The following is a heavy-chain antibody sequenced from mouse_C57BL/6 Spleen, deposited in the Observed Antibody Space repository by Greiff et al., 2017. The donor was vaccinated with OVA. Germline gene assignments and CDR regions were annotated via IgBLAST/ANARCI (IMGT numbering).Heavy chain of an antibody. J-gene: IGHJ3*01. V-gene: IGHV1-61*01. D-gene: IGHD2-2*01. CDR3: ARGPSTMVTAWFAY. CDR1: GYTFTSYW. Sequence: QVQLQQPGAELVRPGSSVKLSCKASGYTFTSYWMDWVKQRPGQGLEWIGNIYPSDSATHYNQKFKDKATLTVDKSSSTAYMQLSSLTSEDSAVYYCARGPSTMVTAWFAYWGQGTLVTVSA. CDR2: IYPSDSAT.